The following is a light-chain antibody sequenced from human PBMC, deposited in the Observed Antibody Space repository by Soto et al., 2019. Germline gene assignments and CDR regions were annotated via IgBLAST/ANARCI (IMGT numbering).Light chain of an antibody. CDR1: QGISSY. CDR3: QQYYSYPHT. J-gene: IGKJ1*01. V-gene: IGKV1-8*01. CDR2: AAS. Sequence: AIRMTQSPSSFSASTGDRVTITCRASQGISSYLAWYQQKPGKAPKLLIYAASTLQSGVPSRFSGSGSETDFTLTISFLQSEDFATYYCQQYYSYPHTFGQGTKVEIK.